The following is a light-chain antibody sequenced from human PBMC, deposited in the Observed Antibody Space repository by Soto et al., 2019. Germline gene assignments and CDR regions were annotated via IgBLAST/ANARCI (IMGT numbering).Light chain of an antibody. Sequence: EIVLTQSPGTLSLSPGERATLSCRASQSVSSSYLTWYQQKAGQAPRLLIYGASSRATGIPARFSGSGSGTDFTLTISRLEPEDFAVYYCQQYGSSPPYTFGQGTKVEIK. J-gene: IGKJ2*01. CDR2: GAS. CDR1: QSVSSSY. V-gene: IGKV3-20*01. CDR3: QQYGSSPPYT.